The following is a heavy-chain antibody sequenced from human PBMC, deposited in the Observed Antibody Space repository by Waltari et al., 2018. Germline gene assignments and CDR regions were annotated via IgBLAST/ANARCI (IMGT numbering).Heavy chain of an antibody. V-gene: IGHV4-39*01. CDR3: ARLVGEWLVRDDAFDI. D-gene: IGHD6-19*01. CDR1: GGSISSSSYY. J-gene: IGHJ3*02. Sequence: QLQLQESGPGLVKPSETLSLTCTVSGGSISSSSYYWGWLRQPPGKGMEWIGSIYYSGSTYYNPSLKMRVTIAVDTSKILFSRKRSSVTAADTAVYYCARLVGEWLVRDDAFDIWGQGTMVTVSS. CDR2: IYYSGST.